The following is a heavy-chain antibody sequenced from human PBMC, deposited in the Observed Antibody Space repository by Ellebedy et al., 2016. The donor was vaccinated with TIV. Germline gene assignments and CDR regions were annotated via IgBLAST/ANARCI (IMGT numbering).Heavy chain of an antibody. CDR2: ISGSGVSS. D-gene: IGHD4-17*01. CDR1: GFTFSSYA. CDR3: AKDLFSSGDPVIPGDLFDY. J-gene: IGHJ4*02. Sequence: GESLKISCAASGFTFSSYAMSWVRQAPGEGLEWVSLISGSGVSSYYADSVKGRFTISRDISKNTLYLQMNSLRAEDTAVYYCAKDLFSSGDPVIPGDLFDYWGQGTLVTVSS. V-gene: IGHV3-23*01.